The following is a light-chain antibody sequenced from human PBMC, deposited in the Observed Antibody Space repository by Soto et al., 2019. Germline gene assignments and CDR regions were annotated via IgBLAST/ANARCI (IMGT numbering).Light chain of an antibody. J-gene: IGKJ4*01. CDR1: QSISSH. Sequence: EIVMTQSPATLSLSPGERATLSCRASQSISSHLAWYQQKPGQAPRLLIYDASNRATGIPARFSGSGSVTDFTLTISSLEPEDFAVYYCQQRSNWPLTFGGGTKVEIK. CDR2: DAS. CDR3: QQRSNWPLT. V-gene: IGKV3-11*01.